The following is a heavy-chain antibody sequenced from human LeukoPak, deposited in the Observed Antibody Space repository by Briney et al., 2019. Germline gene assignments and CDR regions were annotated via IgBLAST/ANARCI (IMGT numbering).Heavy chain of an antibody. CDR3: ARDRESIVFDY. CDR1: GFTFSSSG. V-gene: IGHV3-30*03. CDR2: ISYDGINK. D-gene: IGHD1-26*01. Sequence: GRSLRLSCAASGFTFSSSGMHWVRQAPGKGLEWVAVISYDGINKYYADSVKGRFTISRDNAKNSLYLQMNSLRAEDTAVYYCARDRESIVFDYWGQGTLVTVSS. J-gene: IGHJ4*02.